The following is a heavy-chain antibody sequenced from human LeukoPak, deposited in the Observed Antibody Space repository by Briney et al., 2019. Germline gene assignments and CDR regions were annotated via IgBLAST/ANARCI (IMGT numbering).Heavy chain of an antibody. D-gene: IGHD2-2*01. J-gene: IGHJ4*02. CDR2: MDEYGSEI. V-gene: IGHV3-7*01. CDR1: GFTFSSYW. Sequence: GGSLRLSCAASGFTFSSYWMSWVRQAPGKGLEWVAIMDEYGSEIFYVGSVKGRFIISRDNARKSLYLQMNNLRAEDTAVYYCARPRGCGSARCNNFDYWGQGTLVTVSS. CDR3: ARPRGCGSARCNNFDY.